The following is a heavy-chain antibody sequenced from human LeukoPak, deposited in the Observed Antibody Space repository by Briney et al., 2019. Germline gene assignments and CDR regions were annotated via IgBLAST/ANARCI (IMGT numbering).Heavy chain of an antibody. CDR3: ARDNLYSYCSSTGCQYYFDY. J-gene: IGHJ4*02. CDR2: INHSGST. Sequence: PSETLSLTCAVYGGSFSGYYWSWIRQPPGKGLEWIGEINHSGSTNYNPSLKSRVTISVDTSKNQFSLKLSSVTAADTAVYYCARDNLYSYCSSTGCQYYFDYWGQGTLVTVSS. V-gene: IGHV4-34*01. CDR1: GGSFSGYY. D-gene: IGHD2-2*01.